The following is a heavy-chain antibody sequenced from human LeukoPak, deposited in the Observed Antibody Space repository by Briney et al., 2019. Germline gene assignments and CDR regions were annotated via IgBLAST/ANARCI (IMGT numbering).Heavy chain of an antibody. J-gene: IGHJ6*02. CDR1: GFTFSSYG. CDR2: IWYDGSNK. Sequence: GGSLRLSCAASGFTFSSYGMHWVRQAPGKGLEWVAVIWYDGSNKYYADSVKGRFTISRDDSKNTLYLQMNSLRAEDTAVYYCARDLTPLGVVIMAYYYYGMDVWGQGTTVTVSS. CDR3: ARDLTPLGVVIMAYYYYGMDV. V-gene: IGHV3-33*01. D-gene: IGHD3-3*01.